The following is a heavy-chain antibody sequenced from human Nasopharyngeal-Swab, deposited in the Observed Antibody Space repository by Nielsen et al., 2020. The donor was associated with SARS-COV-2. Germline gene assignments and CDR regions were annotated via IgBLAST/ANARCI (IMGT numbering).Heavy chain of an antibody. CDR3: AGETGDFWSGYEY. CDR1: GYRFTEIS. Sequence: ASVKVPCKVSGYRFTEISMHWVRQAPGKGLEWMGGFHPEHNEKNYAQKFQGRVTMTEDTSTDTAYMELSSLTSEDTAVYYCAGETGDFWSGYEYWGQGTLVSVSS. D-gene: IGHD3-3*01. J-gene: IGHJ4*02. CDR2: FHPEHNEK. V-gene: IGHV1-24*01.